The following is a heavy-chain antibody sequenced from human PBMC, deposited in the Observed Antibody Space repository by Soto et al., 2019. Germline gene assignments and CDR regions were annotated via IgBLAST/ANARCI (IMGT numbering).Heavy chain of an antibody. CDR2: IIPIFGTA. CDR1: GGTFSRYA. Sequence: GASVKVSCKASGGTFSRYAISWVRQAPGQGLEWMGGIIPIFGTANSAQKFQGRVTITADESTSTAYMELSSLRSEDTAVYFCASMNARTSIAARHFDYWGQGTLVTVSS. J-gene: IGHJ4*02. CDR3: ASMNARTSIAARHFDY. V-gene: IGHV1-69*13. D-gene: IGHD6-6*01.